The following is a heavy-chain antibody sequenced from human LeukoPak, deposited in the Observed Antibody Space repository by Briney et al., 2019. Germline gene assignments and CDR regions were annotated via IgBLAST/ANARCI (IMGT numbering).Heavy chain of an antibody. CDR2: INSDGSST. D-gene: IGHD3-22*01. V-gene: IGHV3-74*01. J-gene: IGHJ4*02. Sequence: LSGGSLRLSCAASGLTFSSYWMHWVRQAPRKGLVWVSRINSDGSSTSYADSVKGRFTISRDNSKNTLYLQMNSLRADDTATYYCAKRRDSSSAYFSDFDSWGQGSLVTVSS. CDR3: AKRRDSSSAYFSDFDS. CDR1: GLTFSSYW.